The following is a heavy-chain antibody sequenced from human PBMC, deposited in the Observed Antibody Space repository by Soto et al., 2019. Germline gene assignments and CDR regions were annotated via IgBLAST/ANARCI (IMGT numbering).Heavy chain of an antibody. D-gene: IGHD4-17*01. Sequence: ELQLVESGGGLVQPGGSLRLSCAASGFSVSINYVNWVRQAPGKGLEWVSVIYSGGTTDYADSVKGRFTISRDTSKNTLYLQMNSLRVEDTAVYYCAGDSTDGDFVDAFDVWGQGTMVTVSS. V-gene: IGHV3-66*01. CDR1: GFSVSINY. J-gene: IGHJ3*01. CDR3: AGDSTDGDFVDAFDV. CDR2: IYSGGTT.